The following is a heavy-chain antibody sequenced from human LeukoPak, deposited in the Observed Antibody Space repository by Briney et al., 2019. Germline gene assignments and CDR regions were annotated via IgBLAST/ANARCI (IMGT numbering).Heavy chain of an antibody. CDR2: ISWNSGSI. D-gene: IGHD4-17*01. V-gene: IGHV3-9*01. CDR3: AKEDTYGDYGGWFDP. Sequence: GRSLRLSCAASGFTFDDYAMHWVRQAPGKGLEWVSGISWNSGSIGYADSVKGRFTISRDNAKNSLYLQMNSLRAEDTALYYCAKEDTYGDYGGWFDPWGQGTLVTVSS. J-gene: IGHJ5*02. CDR1: GFTFDDYA.